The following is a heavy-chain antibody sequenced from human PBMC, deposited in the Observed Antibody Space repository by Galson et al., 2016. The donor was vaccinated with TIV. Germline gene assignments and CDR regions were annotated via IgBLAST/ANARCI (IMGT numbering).Heavy chain of an antibody. J-gene: IGHJ3*02. D-gene: IGHD3-9*01. CDR2: INPSNDVT. CDR1: GYTFTGYY. CDR3: AKAGAVVRYFDWLFDAFVI. V-gene: IGHV1-2*06. Sequence: AVKVSCKASGYTFTGYYIHWVRQAPGQGLEWIGRINPSNDVTDYAQNFQGRVTITMDTSTMTVYMELSSLRSEDTALYYCAKAGAVVRYFDWLFDAFVIWGGRTMVAVSS.